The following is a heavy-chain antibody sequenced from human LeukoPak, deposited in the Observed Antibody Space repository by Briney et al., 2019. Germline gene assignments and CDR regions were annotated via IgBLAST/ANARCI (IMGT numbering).Heavy chain of an antibody. Sequence: GGSLRLSCAASGFTFSSYAMSWVRQAPGKGLECVSAISGSGGSTYYADSVKGRFTISRDNSKNTLYLQMNSLRAEDTAVYYCAKTATYYYDSSGYYLGYWGQGTLVTVSS. CDR3: AKTATYYYDSSGYYLGY. D-gene: IGHD3-22*01. CDR2: ISGSGGST. CDR1: GFTFSSYA. J-gene: IGHJ4*02. V-gene: IGHV3-23*01.